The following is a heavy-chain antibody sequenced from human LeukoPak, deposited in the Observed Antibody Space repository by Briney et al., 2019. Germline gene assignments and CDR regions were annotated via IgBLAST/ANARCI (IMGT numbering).Heavy chain of an antibody. V-gene: IGHV4-39*01. CDR2: VFYSGST. CDR1: GGSISSSGHY. D-gene: IGHD5-18*01. Sequence: SETLSLTCTVSGGSISSSGHYWGWVRQPPGKGLEWIGNVFYSGSTYYNLSLKSRVTISVDTSNNQFSLKLTSVTAADTALYYCARPRGGYNYGPFDYWGQGTLVTVSS. CDR3: ARPRGGYNYGPFDY. J-gene: IGHJ4*02.